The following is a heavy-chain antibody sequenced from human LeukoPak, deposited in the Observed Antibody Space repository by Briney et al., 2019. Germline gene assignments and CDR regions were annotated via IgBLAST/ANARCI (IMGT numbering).Heavy chain of an antibody. V-gene: IGHV3-9*01. CDR3: AKDFDGYSYGYTFDY. D-gene: IGHD5-18*01. CDR1: GFTFDDYA. Sequence: GRSLRLSCAASGFTFDDYAMHWVRQAPGKGLEWVSGISWNSGSIGYADSVKGRFTISRDNAKNSLYLQMNSLRAEDTALYYCAKDFDGYSYGYTFDYWGQGTLVTVSS. CDR2: ISWNSGSI. J-gene: IGHJ4*02.